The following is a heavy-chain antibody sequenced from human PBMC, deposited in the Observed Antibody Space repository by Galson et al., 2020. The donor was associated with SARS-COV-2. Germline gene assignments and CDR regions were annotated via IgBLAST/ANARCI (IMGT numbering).Heavy chain of an antibody. CDR1: GFTFDKYA. Sequence: GGSLRLSCAASGFTFDKYAMTWVRQAPGKGLESVSGISFSGGSTHYADSVKGRFTISRDNSKNTLSLQMNSLRAEDTAVYYCAKKRTPHIFTGWGDDAVDIWGQGTWVNVSS. V-gene: IGHV3-23*01. CDR2: ISFSGGST. CDR3: AKKRTPHIFTGWGDDAVDI. D-gene: IGHD3-9*01. J-gene: IGHJ3*02.